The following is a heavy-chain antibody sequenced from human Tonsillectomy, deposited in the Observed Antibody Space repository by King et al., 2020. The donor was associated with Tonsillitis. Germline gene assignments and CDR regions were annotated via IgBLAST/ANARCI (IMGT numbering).Heavy chain of an antibody. J-gene: IGHJ3*01. Sequence: VQLVESGGGLVQPGGSLRLSCSASGFTFSSYAMHWVRPTTGKGLEYVSAISPTGDTTWYPDSVKGRFTISRENSRNTLYLQMSSLRADDTALYYCVKAIGTTLPHDIYDVWGQGTMVTVSS. V-gene: IGHV3-64D*06. CDR1: GFTFSSYA. CDR3: VKAIGTTLPHDIYDV. CDR2: ISPTGDTT. D-gene: IGHD1/OR15-1a*01.